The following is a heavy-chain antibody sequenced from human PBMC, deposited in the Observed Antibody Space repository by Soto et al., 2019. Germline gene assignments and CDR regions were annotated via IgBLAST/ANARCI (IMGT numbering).Heavy chain of an antibody. CDR3: ARGDYVSNWFDP. CDR2: IYYSGST. CDR1: GGSISSGGYY. V-gene: IGHV4-31*03. J-gene: IGHJ5*02. Sequence: PSETLSLTCTVSGGSISSGGYYWSWIRQHPGKGLEWIGYIYYSGSTYYNPSLKSRVTISVDTSKNQFSLKLSSVTAADTAVYYCARGDYVSNWFDPWGQGTLVTVSS. D-gene: IGHD3-16*01.